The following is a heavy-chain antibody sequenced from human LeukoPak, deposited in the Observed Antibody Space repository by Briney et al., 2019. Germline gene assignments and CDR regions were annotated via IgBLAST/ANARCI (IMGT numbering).Heavy chain of an antibody. Sequence: ASVKVSCKASGYTFTGYYMHWVRQAPGQGLEWMGWINPNSGGTNYAQKFQGRVTMTRDTSISTAYMELSRLRSDDTAVYYCAREGGGSYYDFPDYWGQGTLVTVSS. CDR1: GYTFTGYY. J-gene: IGHJ4*02. CDR3: AREGGGSYYDFPDY. V-gene: IGHV1-2*02. CDR2: INPNSGGT. D-gene: IGHD1-26*01.